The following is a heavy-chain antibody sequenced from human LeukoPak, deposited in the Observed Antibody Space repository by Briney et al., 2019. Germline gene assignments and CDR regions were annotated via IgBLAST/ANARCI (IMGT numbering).Heavy chain of an antibody. D-gene: IGHD3-3*01. CDR1: GGSFSGYY. CDR3: ASYTIFGEVVVDY. CDR2: INHSGST. V-gene: IGHV4-34*01. Sequence: SETLSLICAVYGGSFSGYYWSWIRQPPGKGLEWIGEINHSGSTNYNPSLKSRVTISVDTSKNQFSLKLSSVTAADTAVYYCASYTIFGEVVVDYWGQGTLVTVSS. J-gene: IGHJ4*02.